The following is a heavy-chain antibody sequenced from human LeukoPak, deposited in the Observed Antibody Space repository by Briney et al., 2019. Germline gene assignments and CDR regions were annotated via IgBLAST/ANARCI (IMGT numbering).Heavy chain of an antibody. CDR2: TYYTGAA. CDR3: AKFATVTTPNWIDP. V-gene: IGHV4-59*03. CDR1: GGSISGSF. Sequence: SETLSLTCTVSGGSISGSFWGWIRQPPGEALEFIGYTYYTGAASYKPSLSSRVTMSVDTSRNQFSLKVTSVTAADTAVYYCAKFATVTTPNWIDPWGQGILVTVSS. D-gene: IGHD4-17*01. J-gene: IGHJ5*02.